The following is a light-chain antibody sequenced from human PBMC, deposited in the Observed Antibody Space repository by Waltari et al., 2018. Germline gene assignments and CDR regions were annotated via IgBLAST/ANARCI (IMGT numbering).Light chain of an antibody. CDR3: SSYTLTTTV. V-gene: IGLV2-14*03. CDR2: DVY. J-gene: IGLJ2*01. CDR1: NSAVGVSPY. Sequence: QSALTQPASVSGSPGQSITISCPGANSAVGVSPYVSWYQQHPGKAPKLLIYDVYYRPSGVSIRFSGSKSGNTSSLTISGLQPEDEADYYCSSYTLTTTVFGGGTKVTVL.